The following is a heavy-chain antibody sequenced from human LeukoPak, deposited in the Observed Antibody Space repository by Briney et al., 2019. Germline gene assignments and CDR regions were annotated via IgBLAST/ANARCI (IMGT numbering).Heavy chain of an antibody. V-gene: IGHV1-18*01. J-gene: IGHJ4*02. D-gene: IGHD2-2*02. CDR2: ISAYNGNT. CDR1: GYTFTSYG. CDR3: ATDCSSTSCYTGRGPLGY. Sequence: ASVKVSCKASGYTFTSYGISWVRQAPGQGLEWMGWISAYNGNTNYAQKLQGRVTMTTDTSTSTAYMELRSLRSDDTAVYYCATDCSSTSCYTGRGPLGYWGQGTLVTVSS.